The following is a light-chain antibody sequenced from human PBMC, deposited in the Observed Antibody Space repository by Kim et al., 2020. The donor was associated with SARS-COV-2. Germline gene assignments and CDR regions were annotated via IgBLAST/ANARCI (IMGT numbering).Light chain of an antibody. CDR2: AAS. CDR3: QQSYSTPLT. Sequence: GDRVTITSRASQSISSYLNWYQQKPGKAPKLLIYAASSLQSGVPSRFSGSGSGTDFTLTISSLQPEDFATYYCQQSYSTPLTFGGGTKVDIK. V-gene: IGKV1-39*01. CDR1: QSISSY. J-gene: IGKJ4*01.